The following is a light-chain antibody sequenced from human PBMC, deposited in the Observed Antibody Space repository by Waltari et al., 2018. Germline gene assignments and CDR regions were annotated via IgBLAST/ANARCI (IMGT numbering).Light chain of an antibody. CDR2: SNN. CDR3: AAWDDSLNASYV. J-gene: IGLJ1*01. Sequence: QSVLTQPPSASGTPGQRVTISCSGSSSNIVSNTVNWYQQLPGTAPKLLIYSNNQRPPGVPDRFSGSKSGTSASLAISGLQSEDEADYYCAAWDDSLNASYVFGTGTNVTVL. V-gene: IGLV1-44*01. CDR1: SSNIVSNT.